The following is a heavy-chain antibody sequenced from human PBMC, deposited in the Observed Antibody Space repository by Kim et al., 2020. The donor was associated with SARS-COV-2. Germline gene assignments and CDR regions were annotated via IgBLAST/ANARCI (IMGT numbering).Heavy chain of an antibody. CDR2: IKQDGSEK. Sequence: GGSLRLSCVASGFTFSSYAMSWVRQAPGKGLEWVANIKQDGSEKYYIDSVKGRITISRDNAKNLMYLQMSGLRAEDTAVYYCARDIRGTCFDPWGQGTRV. CDR3: ARDIRGTCFDP. D-gene: IGHD3-16*01. V-gene: IGHV3-7*01. J-gene: IGHJ5*02. CDR1: GFTFSSYA.